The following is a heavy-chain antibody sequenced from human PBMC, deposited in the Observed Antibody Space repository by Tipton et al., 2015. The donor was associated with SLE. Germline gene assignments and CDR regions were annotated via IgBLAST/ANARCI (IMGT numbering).Heavy chain of an antibody. CDR1: GGSISSGSYY. CDR3: ARSEGIRDFFDY. V-gene: IGHV4-61*09. Sequence: TLSLTCTVSGGSISSGSYYWSWIRQPAGKGLEWIGHIYTSGRTNYNPSLKSRVTISVDTSKNLFSLKLSSVTAADTAVYYCARSEGIRDFFDYWGQGTLVTVSS. J-gene: IGHJ4*02. CDR2: IYTSGRT. D-gene: IGHD2-15*01.